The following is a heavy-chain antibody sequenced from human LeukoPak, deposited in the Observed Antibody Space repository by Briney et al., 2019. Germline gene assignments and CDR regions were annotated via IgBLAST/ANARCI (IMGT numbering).Heavy chain of an antibody. D-gene: IGHD6-13*01. CDR1: GFTFGSCG. J-gene: IGHJ4*02. V-gene: IGHV3-30*02. CDR3: AKEMAAAGRGYFDY. CDR2: ILYDGSIK. Sequence: PGGSLRLSCAASGFTFGSCGMYWVRQAPGKGLEWVAFILYDGSIKYYADSVKGRFTISRDNSKNTLYLQMNSLRAEDTAVYYCAKEMAAAGRGYFDYWGQGTLVTVSS.